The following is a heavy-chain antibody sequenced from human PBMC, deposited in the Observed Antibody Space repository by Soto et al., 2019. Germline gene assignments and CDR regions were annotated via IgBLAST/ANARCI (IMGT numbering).Heavy chain of an antibody. CDR3: ARVGGLAARTFDY. CDR2: IYYSGST. Sequence: PSGTSTLTCTVCGGSIRDVYLAWDRTPAGKGLEWIGYIYYSGSTNYNPSLKSRVTISVDTSKNQFSLNLRSMSPADTAVYYCARVGGLAARTFDYWGPGTLVTV. J-gene: IGHJ4*02. V-gene: IGHV4-59*01. CDR1: GGSIRDVY. D-gene: IGHD6-6*01.